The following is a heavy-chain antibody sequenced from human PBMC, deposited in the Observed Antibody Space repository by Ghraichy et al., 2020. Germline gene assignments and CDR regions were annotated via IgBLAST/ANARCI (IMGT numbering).Heavy chain of an antibody. Sequence: GGSLRLSCVTSGFSFRAFVMNWVRQAPGKGLEWVAFIRYDGNFRSYADSVKGRFNISRDNSKNTLYLQMDSLRPEDTAVYYCTNDLTLRAWGQGTLVTVSS. CDR2: IRYDGNFR. CDR1: GFSFRAFV. D-gene: IGHD2/OR15-2a*01. J-gene: IGHJ4*02. CDR3: TNDLTLRA. V-gene: IGHV3-30*02.